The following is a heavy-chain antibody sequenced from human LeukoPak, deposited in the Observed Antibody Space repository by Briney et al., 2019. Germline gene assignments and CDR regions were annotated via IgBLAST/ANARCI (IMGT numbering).Heavy chain of an antibody. CDR2: IKQDGSET. D-gene: IGHD1-14*01. V-gene: IGHV3-7*01. CDR1: GFSFSSFS. CDR3: ARDMRPEVPASSGYYYGMDV. J-gene: IGHJ6*04. Sequence: GGSLRLSCAASGFSFSSFSMSLGRHAPGKGLEWVADIKQDGSETHFFDYVESRFTISRDHAKKSLYLQMNSLRVEDTAVYYCARDMRPEVPASSGYYYGMDVGGKGTTVTASS.